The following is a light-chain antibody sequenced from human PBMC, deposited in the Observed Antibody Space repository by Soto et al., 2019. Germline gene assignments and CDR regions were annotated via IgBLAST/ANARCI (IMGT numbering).Light chain of an antibody. CDR3: QQAASFPIT. CDR1: QGVSTW. Sequence: DIQVTQSPSSVPASVGDRVTIVCSASQGVSTWLAWYQRKPGKAPNXLIYTASSLQSGVPSRFSGSGSGTDFTITINGLKPEDFATYYCQQAASFPITFGQGTRLEIK. V-gene: IGKV1-12*01. J-gene: IGKJ5*01. CDR2: TAS.